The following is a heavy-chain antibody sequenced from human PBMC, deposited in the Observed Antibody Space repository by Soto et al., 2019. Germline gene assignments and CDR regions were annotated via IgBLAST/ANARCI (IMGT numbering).Heavy chain of an antibody. J-gene: IGHJ3*02. CDR2: ISYDGSNK. V-gene: IGHV3-30-3*01. Sequence: QVQLVESGGGVVQPGRSLRLSCAASGFIFRSYSIHWLRQAPGTGLEWVAVISYDGSNKYYAASVKGRFTISRDNSKNTLYVQMNSLRAEDTAVYYCAREYGIGGAAFDIWGQGTMVTVSS. D-gene: IGHD2-15*01. CDR3: AREYGIGGAAFDI. CDR1: GFIFRSYS.